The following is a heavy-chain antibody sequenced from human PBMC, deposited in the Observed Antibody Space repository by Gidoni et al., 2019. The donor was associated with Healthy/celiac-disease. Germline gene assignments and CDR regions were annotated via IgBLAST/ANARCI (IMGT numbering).Heavy chain of an antibody. CDR1: GFTFSNAW. V-gene: IGHV3-15*01. J-gene: IGHJ3*02. Sequence: EVQLVESGGGLVKPGGSLRLSCAASGFTFSNAWMSWVRQATGKGLGWVGRIKSKTDGGTTDYAATVKGRFTISRDDSKNTLYLQMNSLKTEDTAVYYCTTEGKTDAFDIWGQGTMVTVSS. CDR2: IKSKTDGGTT. CDR3: TTEGKTDAFDI.